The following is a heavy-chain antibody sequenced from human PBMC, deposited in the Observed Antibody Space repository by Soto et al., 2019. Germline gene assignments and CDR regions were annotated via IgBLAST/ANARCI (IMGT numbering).Heavy chain of an antibody. Sequence: GESLKISCKGSGYSFTSYWISWVRQMPGKGLEWMGRIDPSDSYTNYNPSFQGHVTISADKSISTAYLQWSSLKASDAAMYYCARQGGGSSGSDYYYGMDVWGQGTTVTVSS. D-gene: IGHD6-19*01. CDR2: IDPSDSYT. CDR3: ARQGGGSSGSDYYYGMDV. V-gene: IGHV5-10-1*01. CDR1: GYSFTSYW. J-gene: IGHJ6*02.